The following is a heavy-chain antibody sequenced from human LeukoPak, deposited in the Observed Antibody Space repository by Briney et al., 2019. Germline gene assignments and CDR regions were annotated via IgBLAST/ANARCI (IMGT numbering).Heavy chain of an antibody. V-gene: IGHV4-39*01. CDR2: IYYSGST. CDR3: ASRYDYSNYIDY. D-gene: IGHD4-11*01. CDR1: GGSISSSSYY. J-gene: IGHJ4*02. Sequence: PSETLSLTCTVSGGSISSSSYYWGWIRQPPGKGLEGIGTIYYSGSTYYNPSLKSRVTISVDTSKNQFPLKLSSVTAADTAVYYCASRYDYSNYIDYWGQGTLVTVSS.